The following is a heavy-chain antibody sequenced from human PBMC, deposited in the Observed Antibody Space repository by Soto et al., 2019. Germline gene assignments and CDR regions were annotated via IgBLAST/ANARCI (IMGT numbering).Heavy chain of an antibody. Sequence: PSETLSLTCTVSGGSLSSGGYYWSWIRQHPGKGLEWIGYIYYSGSTYYNPSLKSRVTISVDTSKNQFSLKLSSVTAADTAVYYCARSPSSGWYYFDYWGQGALVTVSS. D-gene: IGHD6-19*01. V-gene: IGHV4-31*03. CDR1: GGSLSSGGYY. CDR3: ARSPSSGWYYFDY. CDR2: IYYSGST. J-gene: IGHJ4*02.